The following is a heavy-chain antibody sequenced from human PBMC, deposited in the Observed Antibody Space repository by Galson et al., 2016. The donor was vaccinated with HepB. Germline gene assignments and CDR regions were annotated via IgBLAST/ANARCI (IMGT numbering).Heavy chain of an antibody. D-gene: IGHD2-2*02. CDR3: AKDLQVPAAIEGMDV. Sequence: SLRLSCAASGFTFRSYEMNWVRPAPGKGLEWVSYISSSGSTIKDADSVKGRFTISRDNSKNTLFLLMNSLRPEDTAVYYCAKDLQVPAAIEGMDVWGQGTTVTVSS. V-gene: IGHV3-48*03. CDR1: GFTFRSYE. J-gene: IGHJ6*02. CDR2: ISSSGSTI.